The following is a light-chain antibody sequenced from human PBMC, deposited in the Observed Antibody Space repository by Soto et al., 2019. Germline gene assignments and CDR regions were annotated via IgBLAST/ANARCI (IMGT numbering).Light chain of an antibody. CDR3: QSYDSSLSVVV. CDR2: GNS. J-gene: IGLJ2*01. CDR1: SSNIGAGYD. Sequence: QSVLTQPPSVSGAPGQRVTISCTGSSSNIGAGYDVHWYQQLPGTAPKLLIYGNSNRPSGVPDRFSGSKSGTSASLAITGLHDEDAADYYCQSYDSSLSVVVFGGGTKVTVL. V-gene: IGLV1-40*01.